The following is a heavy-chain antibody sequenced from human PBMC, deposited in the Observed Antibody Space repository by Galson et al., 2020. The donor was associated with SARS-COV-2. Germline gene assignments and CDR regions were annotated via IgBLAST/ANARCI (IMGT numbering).Heavy chain of an antibody. V-gene: IGHV3-30*01. Sequence: LSLTCAASGFTFSSYAMHWVRQAPGKGLEWVAVISYDGSNKYYADSVKGRFTISRDNSKNTLYLQMNSLRAEDTAVYYCARPGSGSYWYYFDYWGQGTLVTVSS. CDR2: ISYDGSNK. CDR1: GFTFSSYA. CDR3: ARPGSGSYWYYFDY. D-gene: IGHD3-10*01. J-gene: IGHJ4*02.